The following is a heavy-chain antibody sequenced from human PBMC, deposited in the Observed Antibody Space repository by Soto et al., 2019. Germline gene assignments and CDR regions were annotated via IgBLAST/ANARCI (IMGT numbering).Heavy chain of an antibody. CDR3: ARERGGYCSGGSCYPGYFAY. D-gene: IGHD2-15*01. V-gene: IGHV4-30-4*01. J-gene: IGHJ4*02. Sequence: QVQLQESGPGLVKPSQTLSLTCTVSGGSISSGDYYWSWIRQPPGKGLEWIGYIYYSGSTYYNPSLKSRVTISVDTSKNQFSLKVSSVTAADTAVYYCARERGGYCSGGSCYPGYFAYWGQGTLVTVSS. CDR1: GGSISSGDYY. CDR2: IYYSGST.